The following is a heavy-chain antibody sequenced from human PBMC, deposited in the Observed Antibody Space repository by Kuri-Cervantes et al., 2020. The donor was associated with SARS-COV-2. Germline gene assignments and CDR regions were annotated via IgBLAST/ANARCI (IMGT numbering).Heavy chain of an antibody. Sequence: SQTLSLTCAVSGGSISNSHWWSWVRQPPGKGLEWIGEIYHSGSANYNPSLKSRVTMSVDRSKNQFSLKLSSMTAADTAVYYCARQEMATITRAFDIWGQGTMVTVSS. CDR3: ARQEMATITRAFDI. V-gene: IGHV4-4*02. CDR2: IYHSGSA. D-gene: IGHD5-24*01. J-gene: IGHJ3*02. CDR1: GGSISNSHW.